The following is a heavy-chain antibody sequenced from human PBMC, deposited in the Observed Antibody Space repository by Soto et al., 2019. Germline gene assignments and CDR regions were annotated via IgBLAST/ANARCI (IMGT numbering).Heavy chain of an antibody. J-gene: IGHJ6*02. V-gene: IGHV5-51*01. CDR3: ARVGGDPETAFYYYYGMDV. D-gene: IGHD2-21*01. Sequence: GESLKISCKGSGYSFTSHWIAWVRQMPGKGLEWMGIIYPGGSDIRYSPSFQGQVTISADKSIGTAYLQWSGLKASDTAMYYCARVGGDPETAFYYYYGMDVWGQGTTVTVSS. CDR2: IYPGGSDI. CDR1: GYSFTSHW.